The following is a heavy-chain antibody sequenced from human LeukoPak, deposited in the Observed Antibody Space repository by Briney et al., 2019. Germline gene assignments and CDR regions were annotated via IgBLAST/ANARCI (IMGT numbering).Heavy chain of an antibody. D-gene: IGHD7-27*01. V-gene: IGHV4-38-2*02. CDR1: GYSISSGYY. CDR3: ASRKLGNDY. J-gene: IGHJ4*01. CDR2: ILHSGST. Sequence: SETLSLTCTVSGYSISSGYYWGWIRQPPGMGLEWIGSILHSGSTYYNPSLKSRVTMSVDTSKNQFSLKLSSVTAADTAVYYCASRKLGNDYWGQGTLVTVSS.